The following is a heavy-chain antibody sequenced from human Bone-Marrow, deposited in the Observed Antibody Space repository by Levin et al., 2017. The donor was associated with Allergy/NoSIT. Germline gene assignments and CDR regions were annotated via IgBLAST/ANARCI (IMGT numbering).Heavy chain of an antibody. D-gene: IGHD3-22*01. Sequence: GGSLRLSCAASGFIFDQHGMSWVRQAPGKGLEWVSGINWNGDSIDYADSVKGRFTISRDNGRNSLYLQMNGLRAADTALYYCARVRQAGYYESTGSYRVTLWYFDLWAVAPWSLSPQ. V-gene: IGHV3-20*04. CDR3: ARVRQAGYYESTGSYRVTLWYFDL. CDR1: GFIFDQHG. J-gene: IGHJ2*01. CDR2: INWNGDSI.